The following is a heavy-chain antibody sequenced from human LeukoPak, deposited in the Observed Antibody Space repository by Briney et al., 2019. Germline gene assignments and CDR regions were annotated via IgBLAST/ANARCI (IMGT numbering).Heavy chain of an antibody. J-gene: IGHJ4*02. D-gene: IGHD3-10*01. CDR1: GFTFSSYA. CDR2: IRGSGGST. Sequence: GGSLRLSCAASGFTFSSYAMSWVRQAPGKGLEWVSSIRGSGGSTYYVDSVRGRFTISRDNSKNTLYLQMNSLRAEDTALYYCAKGGSPRAYGSGSYSDYWGQGTLITVSS. V-gene: IGHV3-23*01. CDR3: AKGGSPRAYGSGSYSDY.